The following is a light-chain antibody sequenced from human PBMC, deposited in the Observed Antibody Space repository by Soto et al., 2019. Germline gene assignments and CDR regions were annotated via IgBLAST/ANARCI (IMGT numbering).Light chain of an antibody. Sequence: DIVMTQSPDSLAVSLGERATINCKSSQTILSSSNNKTYLVWYQQKPGQPPKLLISWASTRESGVPDRFSGNGSGTDFTHTISSRQAEDGAVYYGQQCYGRPLTCGGGTKGEIK. CDR1: QTILSSSNNKTY. J-gene: IGKJ4*01. CDR3: QQCYGRPLT. CDR2: WAS. V-gene: IGKV4-1*01.